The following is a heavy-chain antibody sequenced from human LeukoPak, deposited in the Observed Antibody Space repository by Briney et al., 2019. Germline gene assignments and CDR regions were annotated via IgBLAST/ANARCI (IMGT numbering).Heavy chain of an antibody. CDR1: GYTFTSYY. J-gene: IGHJ4*02. V-gene: IGHV1-46*01. D-gene: IGHD3-22*01. CDR2: INPSGGST. CDR3: ARVGGTYHYDSSGFDY. Sequence: ASVKVSCKASGYTFTSYYMHWVRQAPGQGLEWMGIINPSGGSTSYAQKFQGRVTMTRDTSTSTVYMELSSLRSEDTAVYYCARVGGTYHYDSSGFDYWGQGTLVTVSS.